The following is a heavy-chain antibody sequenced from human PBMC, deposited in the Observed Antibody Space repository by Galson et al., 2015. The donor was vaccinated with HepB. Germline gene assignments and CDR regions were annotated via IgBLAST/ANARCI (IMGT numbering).Heavy chain of an antibody. CDR2: TYYRSKWYI. V-gene: IGHV6-1*01. CDR1: GDSVSSNSAT. CDR3: ARESCSGANCHFGFYC. Sequence: CAISGDSVSSNSATWNWTRQSPSRGLEWLGRTYYRSKWYIDYAVSVKSRITINSDTSKNQFSLQLNSVTPEDTSVYYCARESCSGANCHFGFYCWGQGTLVTVSS. J-gene: IGHJ4*02. D-gene: IGHD2-15*01.